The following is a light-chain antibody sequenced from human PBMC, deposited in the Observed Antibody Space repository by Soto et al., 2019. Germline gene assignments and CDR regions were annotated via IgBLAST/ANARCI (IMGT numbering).Light chain of an antibody. CDR2: AAS. Sequence: DIQMTQSPSSLSASVGDRVAITCRASQSINIYLNWYQQRPGRAPKLLIYAASNLQSGVPSRFSGDGVGTHFTLTISGLQPDDFATYHCQQSHTTPYTFGQVTRLEIK. J-gene: IGKJ5*01. CDR1: QSINIY. CDR3: QQSHTTPYT. V-gene: IGKV1-39*01.